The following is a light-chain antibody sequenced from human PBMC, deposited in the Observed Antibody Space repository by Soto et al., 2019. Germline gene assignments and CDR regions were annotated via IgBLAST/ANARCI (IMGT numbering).Light chain of an antibody. J-gene: IGKJ1*01. V-gene: IGKV3-20*01. CDR3: QQYGGSPWT. Sequence: EIVLTQSPCTLSLSPGERATLSCRASQSVSSNSLAWYQQRPGQAPRLLIFGASSRATGIPDRFSGSGSGADFTLTISRLEPEDFAVYHCQQYGGSPWTFGQGTKV. CDR2: GAS. CDR1: QSVSSNS.